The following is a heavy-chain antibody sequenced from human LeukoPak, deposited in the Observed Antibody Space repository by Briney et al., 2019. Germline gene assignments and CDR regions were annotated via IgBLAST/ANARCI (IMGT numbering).Heavy chain of an antibody. CDR1: GLTVSSNY. Sequence: PGGSLRLSCAASGLTVSSNYMSWVRQAPGKGLEWVSVIYSGGSTYYADSVKGRFTISRDSSKNTLYLQMNSLRAEDTAVYYCARSRDGYNYLYFNFWGQGTLVTVSS. CDR2: IYSGGST. CDR3: ARSRDGYNYLYFNF. D-gene: IGHD5-24*01. J-gene: IGHJ4*02. V-gene: IGHV3-53*01.